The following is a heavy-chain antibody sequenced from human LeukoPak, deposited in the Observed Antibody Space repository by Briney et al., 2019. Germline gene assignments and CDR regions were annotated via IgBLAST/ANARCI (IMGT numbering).Heavy chain of an antibody. D-gene: IGHD4-23*01. V-gene: IGHV3-30-3*01. CDR1: GFTFSSYA. CDR3: VRETDYGGNPYYFEY. J-gene: IGHJ4*02. Sequence: GGSLRLSCAASGFTFSSYAMHWDRQPPSKGLEWVAVISYDGSNKYYADSVKGRFTISRDNSKNTLYLQMNSLRAEDTAVYYCVRETDYGGNPYYFEYWGQGTLVTVSS. CDR2: ISYDGSNK.